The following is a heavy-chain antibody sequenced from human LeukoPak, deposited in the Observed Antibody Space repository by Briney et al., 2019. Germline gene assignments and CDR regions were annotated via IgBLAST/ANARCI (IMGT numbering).Heavy chain of an antibody. V-gene: IGHV4-59*13. Sequence: SETLSLTCTVSGGSISSYYWSWIRQPPGKGLEWVGYIYYSGSTNYNPSLKSRVTISVDTSKNQFSLKLSSVTAADTAVYYCARSSSGVTQPENFDYWGQGTLVTVSS. D-gene: IGHD3-16*01. J-gene: IGHJ4*02. CDR3: ARSSSGVTQPENFDY. CDR2: IYYSGST. CDR1: GGSISSYY.